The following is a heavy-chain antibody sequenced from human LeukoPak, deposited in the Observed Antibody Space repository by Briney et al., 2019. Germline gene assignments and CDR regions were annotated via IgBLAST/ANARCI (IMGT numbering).Heavy chain of an antibody. CDR3: ARGDIVATITNWFDP. CDR2: INHSGST. D-gene: IGHD5-12*01. CDR1: GGSFSGYY. Sequence: SETLSLTCAVYGGSFSGYYWSWIRQPPGKGLEWIGEINHSGSTNYNPSLKSRVTISVDTSKNQFSLKLSSVTAADTAVYYCARGDIVATITNWFDPWGQGTLVTVSS. V-gene: IGHV4-34*01. J-gene: IGHJ5*02.